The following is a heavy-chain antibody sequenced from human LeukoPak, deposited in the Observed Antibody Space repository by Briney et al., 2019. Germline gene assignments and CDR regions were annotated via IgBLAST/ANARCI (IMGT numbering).Heavy chain of an antibody. CDR1: GGTFSSYA. D-gene: IGHD3-10*01. Sequence: GSSVKVSCKASGGTFSSYAISWVRQAPGQGLEWMGGIIPIFETANYAQKFQGRVTISADESTSTAYMELSSLRSEDTAMYYCARGSQEVRGLFMTPYYYYDMHVWGKGTTVTVSS. CDR2: IIPIFETA. V-gene: IGHV1-69*01. J-gene: IGHJ6*04. CDR3: ARGSQEVRGLFMTPYYYYDMHV.